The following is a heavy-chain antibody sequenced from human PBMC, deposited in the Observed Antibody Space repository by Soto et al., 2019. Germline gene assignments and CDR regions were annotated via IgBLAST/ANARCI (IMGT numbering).Heavy chain of an antibody. J-gene: IGHJ4*01. CDR1: GFSFSSYW. D-gene: IGHD5-18*01. CDR2: ISSNGGST. Sequence: PGGSLRLSCAASGFSFSSYWIHWVRQAPGKGLEYVSAISSNGGSTYYADSVKGRFTISRDNSKNTLYLQMSSLRAEDTAVYYCVKAEDTAMVFFDYWGQGTLVTVSS. CDR3: VKAEDTAMVFFDY. V-gene: IGHV3-64D*08.